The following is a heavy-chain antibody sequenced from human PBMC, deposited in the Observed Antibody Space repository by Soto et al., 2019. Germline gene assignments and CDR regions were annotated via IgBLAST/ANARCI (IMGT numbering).Heavy chain of an antibody. CDR3: AAGGGLPRYY. D-gene: IGHD5-12*01. J-gene: IGHJ4*02. Sequence: QLQLQESGSGLVKPSQTLSLTCAVSGGSISSGGYSWSWIRQPPGKGLEWIGYIYHSGSTYYNPSLTRRVPISVDSSKNRFALKLSSVTAADTVGYCFAAGGGLPRYYWGPATLISASP. CDR2: IYHSGST. CDR1: GGSISSGGYS. V-gene: IGHV4-30-2*01.